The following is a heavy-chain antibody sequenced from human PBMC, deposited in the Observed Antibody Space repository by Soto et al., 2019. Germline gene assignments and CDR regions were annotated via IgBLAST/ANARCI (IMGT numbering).Heavy chain of an antibody. CDR2: IYYSGST. CDR1: GGSVSSGSYY. CDR3: ARDTGTYPYYFDS. D-gene: IGHD1-26*01. Sequence: SETLSLTCTVSGGSVSSGSYYWSWIRQPPGKGLEWIGYIYYSGSTNYNPSLKSRVTISVDTSKNQISLKLNSVTAADTAVYYCARDTGTYPYYFDSWGQGTLVTVSS. J-gene: IGHJ4*02. V-gene: IGHV4-61*01.